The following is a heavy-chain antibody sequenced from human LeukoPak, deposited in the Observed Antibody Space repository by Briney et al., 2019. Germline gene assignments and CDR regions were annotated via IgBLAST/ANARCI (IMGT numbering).Heavy chain of an antibody. CDR2: MNPNSGNT. Sequence: ASVKVSCKASGYTFTSYDINWVRQATGQGLEWMGWMNPNSGNTGYAQKFQGRVTMTRNTSISTAYMELSSLRSEDTAVYYCARGRVVAATSSDAFDIWGQGTMVTVSS. CDR1: GYTFTSYD. CDR3: ARGRVVAATSSDAFDI. D-gene: IGHD2-15*01. V-gene: IGHV1-8*01. J-gene: IGHJ3*02.